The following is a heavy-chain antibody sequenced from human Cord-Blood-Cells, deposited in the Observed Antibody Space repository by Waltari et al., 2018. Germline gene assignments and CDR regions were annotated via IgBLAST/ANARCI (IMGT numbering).Heavy chain of an antibody. CDR2: IKHSGST. CDR3: ARGPGGSYDAFDI. CDR1: GGSFSGYY. Sequence: QVQLQQWGAGLLKPSETLSLTCAVYGGSFSGYYWSWIRQPPGKGLEWIGEIKHSGSTNYNPSLKSRVTISVDTSKNQFSLKLSSVTAADTAVYYCARGPGGSYDAFDIWGQGTMVTVSS. J-gene: IGHJ3*02. D-gene: IGHD1-26*01. V-gene: IGHV4-34*01.